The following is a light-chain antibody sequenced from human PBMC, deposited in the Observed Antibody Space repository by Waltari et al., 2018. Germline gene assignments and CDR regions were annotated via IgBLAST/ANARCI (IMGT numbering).Light chain of an antibody. CDR3: SSYAGSNNLI. Sequence: QSALTQPPSASGSPGQSVTISCTGTSSDAGGYNFVSWYQQHPAKAPKLLIYDVNKWPSGVPDRFSGSKSGNTASLTVSGLQAEDEADYYCSSYAGSNNLIFGGGTKLTVL. CDR2: DVN. J-gene: IGLJ2*01. CDR1: SSDAGGYNF. V-gene: IGLV2-8*01.